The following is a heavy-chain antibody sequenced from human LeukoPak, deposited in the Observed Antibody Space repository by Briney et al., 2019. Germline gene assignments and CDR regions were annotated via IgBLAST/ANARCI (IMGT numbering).Heavy chain of an antibody. J-gene: IGHJ5*02. CDR1: GGSISSSNW. Sequence: SGTLSLTCAVSGGSISSSNWWSWVRQPPGKGLEWIGEIYHSGSTNYNPSLKSRVTISVDKSKNQFSLKLSSVTAADTAVYYCARRAVTMVRGVILYWFDPWGQRTLVTVSS. V-gene: IGHV4-4*02. D-gene: IGHD3-10*01. CDR2: IYHSGST. CDR3: ARRAVTMVRGVILYWFDP.